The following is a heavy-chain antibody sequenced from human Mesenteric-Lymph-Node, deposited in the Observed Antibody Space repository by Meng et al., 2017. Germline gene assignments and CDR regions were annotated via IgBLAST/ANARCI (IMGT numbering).Heavy chain of an antibody. V-gene: IGHV3-23*01. J-gene: IGHJ3*02. Sequence: GESLKISCAASGFTFSSYAMSWVRQAPGKGLEWVSAISGSGGSTYYADSVKGRFTISRDNSKNTLYLQMNSLRAEDTAVYYCAKGGGSSSWEGIDAFDIWGQGTMVTVSS. CDR1: GFTFSSYA. CDR3: AKGGGSSSWEGIDAFDI. CDR2: ISGSGGST. D-gene: IGHD6-13*01.